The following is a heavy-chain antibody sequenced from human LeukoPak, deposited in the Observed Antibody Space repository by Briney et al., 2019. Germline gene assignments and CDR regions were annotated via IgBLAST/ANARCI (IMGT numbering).Heavy chain of an antibody. J-gene: IGHJ3*02. CDR1: GGSISSYY. V-gene: IGHV4-59*08. CDR2: IYYSGST. Sequence: PSETLSLTCTVSGGSISSYYWSWIRQPPGKGLEWIGYIYYSGSTNYNPSLKSRVTISVDTSKNQFSLKLSSVTAADTAVYYCARSSHWGGTEAFDIWGQGTMVTVSS. D-gene: IGHD2-21*01. CDR3: ARSSHWGGTEAFDI.